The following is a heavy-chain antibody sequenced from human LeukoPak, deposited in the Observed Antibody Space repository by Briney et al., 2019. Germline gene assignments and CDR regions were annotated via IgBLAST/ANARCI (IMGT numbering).Heavy chain of an antibody. Sequence: GASVKVSCKASGYTFTGYYMHWVRQAPGQGLEWMGWINPNSGGTNYAQKFQGWVTMTRDTSISTAYMELSRLRSDDTAVYYCASYSSSSVRYFQHWGQGTLVTVSS. CDR1: GYTFTGYY. CDR3: ASYSSSSVRYFQH. V-gene: IGHV1-2*04. D-gene: IGHD6-6*01. CDR2: INPNSGGT. J-gene: IGHJ1*01.